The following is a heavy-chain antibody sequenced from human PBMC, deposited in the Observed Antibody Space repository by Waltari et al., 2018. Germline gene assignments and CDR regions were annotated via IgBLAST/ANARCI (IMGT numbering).Heavy chain of an antibody. Sequence: EVQRLESGGGSVQPGGSLRLSWSASRTTVSRYGMGRVRVAQGKGLEWVSSIEQSGHRTDYAYSGKGRFARSRDHSKNSLVLQMSSLIAEDTAKLCSARPVGDKWDVPAYYYYAIVVWGEGTAVAVSS. D-gene: IGHD1-26*01. V-gene: IGHV3-23*01. J-gene: IGHJ6*04. CDR3: ARPVGDKWDVPAYYYYAIVV. CDR1: RTTVSRYG. CDR2: IEQSGHRT.